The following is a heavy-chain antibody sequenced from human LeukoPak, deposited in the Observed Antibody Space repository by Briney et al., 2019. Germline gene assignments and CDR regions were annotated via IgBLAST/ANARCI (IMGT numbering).Heavy chain of an antibody. Sequence: SVKVSCKASGYTFTGYYMHWVRQAPGQGLEWMGWINPNSGGTNYAQKFQGRVTMTRDTSISTAYMELSRLRSDDTAVYYCARGDFWSGSTPYFDYWGQGTLVTVSS. CDR3: ARGDFWSGSTPYFDY. CDR1: GYTFTGYY. D-gene: IGHD3-3*01. CDR2: INPNSGGT. J-gene: IGHJ4*02. V-gene: IGHV1-2*02.